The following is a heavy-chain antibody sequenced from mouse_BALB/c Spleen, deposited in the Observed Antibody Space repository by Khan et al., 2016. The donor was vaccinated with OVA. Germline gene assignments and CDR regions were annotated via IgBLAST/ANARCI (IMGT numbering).Heavy chain of an antibody. CDR1: GFTFPDYY. Sequence: QVQLQQSGPELVKPGTSVKISCKASGFTFPDYYINWVKQKPGQGLEWIGWIYPGSGNSNYNEKFKGKATLTVDIASSTAYMQLSSLTSEDTAVYFCARSSDGYPAWLAYWGQGTLVTVSA. D-gene: IGHD2-3*01. CDR2: IYPGSGNS. J-gene: IGHJ3*01. V-gene: IGHV1-84*02. CDR3: ARSSDGYPAWLAY.